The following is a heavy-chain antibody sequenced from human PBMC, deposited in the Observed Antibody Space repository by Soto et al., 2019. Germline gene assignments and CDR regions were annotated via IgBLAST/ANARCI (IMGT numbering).Heavy chain of an antibody. D-gene: IGHD4-17*01. Sequence: EVQLLESGGGLVQPGGSLRLSCAASGFTFSSYAMSWVRQAPGKGLEWVSAISGSGGSTYYADSVKGRFTISRDNSKNSLYLQMNSLRAEDTAVYYCAKGLSGSTVTTARFGRRAYYFDYWGQGTLVTVSS. CDR1: GFTFSSYA. CDR3: AKGLSGSTVTTARFGRRAYYFDY. V-gene: IGHV3-23*01. J-gene: IGHJ4*02. CDR2: ISGSGGST.